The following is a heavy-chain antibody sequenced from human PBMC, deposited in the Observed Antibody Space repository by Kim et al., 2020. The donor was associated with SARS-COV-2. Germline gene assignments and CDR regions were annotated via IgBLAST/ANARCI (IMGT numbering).Heavy chain of an antibody. CDR1: GYTLTELS. V-gene: IGHV1-24*01. Sequence: ASVKVSCKVSGYTLTELSMHWVRQAPGKGLEWMGGFDPEDGETIYAQKFQGRVTMTEDTSTDTAYMELSSLRSEDTAVYYCATPPYCGGDCYSSWFDPWGQGTLVTVSS. D-gene: IGHD2-21*02. J-gene: IGHJ5*02. CDR2: FDPEDGET. CDR3: ATPPYCGGDCYSSWFDP.